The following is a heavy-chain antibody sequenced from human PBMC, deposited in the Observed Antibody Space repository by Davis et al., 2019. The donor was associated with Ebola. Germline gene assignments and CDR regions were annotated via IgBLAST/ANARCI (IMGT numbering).Heavy chain of an antibody. CDR2: IYSGGST. CDR1: GFTVSTNY. CDR3: ARGRWLHLGPIFDY. D-gene: IGHD5-24*01. Sequence: GGSLRLSCAASGFTVSTNYMSWVRQAPGKGLEWVSVIYSGGSTYYADSVKGRFTISRHNSKNTRYLQMNSLRAEDTAVYYCARGRWLHLGPIFDYWGQGTLVTVSS. V-gene: IGHV3-53*04. J-gene: IGHJ4*02.